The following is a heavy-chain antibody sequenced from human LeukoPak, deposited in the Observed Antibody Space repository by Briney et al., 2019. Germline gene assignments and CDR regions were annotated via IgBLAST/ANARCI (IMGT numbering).Heavy chain of an antibody. CDR2: INHSGST. D-gene: IGHD6-13*01. J-gene: IGHJ5*02. CDR3: ASDRVYSSSWYGWFDP. CDR1: GGSFSGYY. V-gene: IGHV4-34*01. Sequence: SETLSLTCAVYGGSFSGYYWSWIRQPPGKGLEWIGEINHSGSTNYNPSLKSRVTISVDTSKNQFSLKLSSVTAADTAVYYCASDRVYSSSWYGWFDPWGQGTLVTVSS.